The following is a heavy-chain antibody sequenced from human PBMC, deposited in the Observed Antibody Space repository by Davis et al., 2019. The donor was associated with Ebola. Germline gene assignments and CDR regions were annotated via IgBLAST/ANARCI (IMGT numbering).Heavy chain of an antibody. CDR2: IWYDGSNK. Sequence: PGGSLRLSCAASGFTFSSYGMHWVRQAPGKGLEWVAVIWYDGSNKYYADSVKGRFTISRDNSKNTLYLQMNSLRAEDTAVYYCAKDIPVVPAAIPGYFDYWGQGTLVTVSS. CDR3: AKDIPVVPAAIPGYFDY. V-gene: IGHV3-33*06. J-gene: IGHJ4*02. CDR1: GFTFSSYG. D-gene: IGHD2-2*02.